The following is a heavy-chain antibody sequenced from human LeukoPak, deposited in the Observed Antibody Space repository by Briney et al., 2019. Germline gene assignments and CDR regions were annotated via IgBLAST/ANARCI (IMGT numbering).Heavy chain of an antibody. D-gene: IGHD6-13*01. CDR3: ARPPGIAAAWFDP. J-gene: IGHJ5*02. CDR1: GGSISSSSYN. V-gene: IGHV4-39*01. CDR2: IDNIGST. Sequence: SETLSLTCTVSGGSISSSSYNWAWIRQPPGKGLEWIGNIDNIGSTYYNPSLQSRVTISVDKSKDQLSLKLNSVAATDTAIYYCARPPGIAAAWFDPWGQGTLVTVSS.